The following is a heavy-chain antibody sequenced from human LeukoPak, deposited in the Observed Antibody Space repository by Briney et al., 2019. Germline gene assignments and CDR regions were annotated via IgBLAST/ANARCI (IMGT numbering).Heavy chain of an antibody. CDR2: INHSGST. J-gene: IGHJ4*02. Sequence: SETLSLTRAVYGGSFSGYYWSWLRQPPGKGLEWIGEINHSGSTNYNPSLKSRVTISVDTSKNQFSLKLSSVTAADTAVYYCARGQGDYGDYEGGGDYWGQGTLVTVSP. CDR3: ARGQGDYGDYEGGGDY. CDR1: GGSFSGYY. D-gene: IGHD4-17*01. V-gene: IGHV4-34*01.